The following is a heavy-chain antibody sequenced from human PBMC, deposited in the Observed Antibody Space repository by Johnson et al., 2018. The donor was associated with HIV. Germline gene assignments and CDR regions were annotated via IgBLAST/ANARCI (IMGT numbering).Heavy chain of an antibody. J-gene: IGHJ3*02. Sequence: VQLVESGGGLVQPGVSLRLSCAASGFTFSRYAMYWVRQAPGKGLEWVSTISGSGGSTYYADSVKGRFTISRDNAKNSLYLQMNSLRVEDTAVYYCAKDPTDFGADWAFDIWGQGTMVTVSS. CDR1: GFTFSRYA. CDR3: AKDPTDFGADWAFDI. D-gene: IGHD3-10*01. CDR2: ISGSGGST. V-gene: IGHV3-23*04.